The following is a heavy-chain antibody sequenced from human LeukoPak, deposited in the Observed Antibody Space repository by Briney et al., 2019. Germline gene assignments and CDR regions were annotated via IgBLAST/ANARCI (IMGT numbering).Heavy chain of an antibody. Sequence: SVKVSCKASGGTFSRSGISWVRQAPGQGLEWMGRIIPILGIANYAQKFQGRVTITADKSTSTAYMELSSLRSEDTAVYYCARPHQLDFWNAFDIWGQGTMVTVSS. V-gene: IGHV1-69*04. CDR1: GGTFSRSG. CDR2: IIPILGIA. D-gene: IGHD3-3*01. CDR3: ARPHQLDFWNAFDI. J-gene: IGHJ3*02.